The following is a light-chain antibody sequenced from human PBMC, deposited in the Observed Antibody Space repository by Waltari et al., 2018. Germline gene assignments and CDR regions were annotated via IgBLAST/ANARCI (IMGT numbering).Light chain of an antibody. J-gene: IGKJ5*01. CDR1: QSLVHSDGNIY. CDR2: KVS. CDR3: TQGTYWPSIT. Sequence: DVVMTQSPLSLPVTLGQPASISCRSSQSLVHSDGNIYLHWFQQRPGQSARRLIYKVSTRDSGVPDRFSGSGSGTDFTLKISRVEAEDVGVYYCTQGTYWPSITFGQGTRLEIK. V-gene: IGKV2-30*02.